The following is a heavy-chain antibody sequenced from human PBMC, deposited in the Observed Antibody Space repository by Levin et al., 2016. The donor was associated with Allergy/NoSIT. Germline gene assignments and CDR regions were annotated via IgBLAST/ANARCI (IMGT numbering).Heavy chain of an antibody. J-gene: IGHJ5*02. D-gene: IGHD2-21*02. CDR2: IIPILGIA. V-gene: IGHV1-69*04. Sequence: WVRQAPGQGLEWMGRIIPILGIANYAQKFQGRVTITADKSTSTAYMELSSLRSEDTAVYYCARDQSRIVVVTAITGGERWFDPWGQGTLVTVSS. CDR3: ARDQSRIVVVTAITGGERWFDP.